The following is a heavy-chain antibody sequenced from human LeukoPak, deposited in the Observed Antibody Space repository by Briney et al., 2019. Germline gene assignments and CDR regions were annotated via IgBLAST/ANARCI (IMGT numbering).Heavy chain of an antibody. CDR1: GFTFSSYG. CDR3: AKTFSGSSYYYGMDV. D-gene: IGHD3-10*01. CDR2: ISGSGSST. Sequence: GGSLRLSCAASGFTFSSYGMGRVRQAPGKGLEWVSGISGSGSSTYYADSVKGRFTISRDNSKNTLYLQMNSLRAEDTAVYYCAKTFSGSSYYYGMDVWGQGTTVTVSS. J-gene: IGHJ6*02. V-gene: IGHV3-23*01.